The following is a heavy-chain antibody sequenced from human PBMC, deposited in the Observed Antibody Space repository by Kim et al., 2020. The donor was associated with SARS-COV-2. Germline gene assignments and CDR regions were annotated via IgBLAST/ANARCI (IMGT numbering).Heavy chain of an antibody. CDR3: ARDEGSGWYSFSY. V-gene: IGHV7-4-1*02. Sequence: YAQGFTGRFVFSLETSVSTAYLQLSSLKAEDTAVYYCARDEGSGWYSFSYWGQGTLVTVSS. D-gene: IGHD6-19*01. J-gene: IGHJ4*02.